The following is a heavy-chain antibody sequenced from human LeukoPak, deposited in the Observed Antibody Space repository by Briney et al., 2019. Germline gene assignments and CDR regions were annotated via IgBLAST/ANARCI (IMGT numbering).Heavy chain of an antibody. D-gene: IGHD6-13*01. CDR2: INPNSDGT. Sequence: ASVKVSCKASGYNFTGYYIYWVRQPPGQGLECMGWINPNSDGTHYAQKFQGRVTMTRDTSISTAYMELSRLRSEDTAVYYCARGAAAAGYLGWFDPWGQGTLVTVSS. CDR3: ARGAAAAGYLGWFDP. CDR1: GYNFTGYY. J-gene: IGHJ5*02. V-gene: IGHV1-2*02.